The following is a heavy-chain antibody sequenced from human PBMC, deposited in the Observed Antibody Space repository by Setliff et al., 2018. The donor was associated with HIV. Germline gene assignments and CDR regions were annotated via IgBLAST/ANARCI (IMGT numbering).Heavy chain of an antibody. D-gene: IGHD3-10*01. Sequence: PSETLSLTCTVSGGSISSYYWSWIRQPPGKGLGWIGYIYTSGSVNYNPSLQSRVSISIDTSKNQFSLKLSSVTAADTAVYYCARRINNSGSLPAKNWFDTWGQGRLVTVSS. CDR2: IYTSGSV. CDR3: ARRINNSGSLPAKNWFDT. J-gene: IGHJ5*02. V-gene: IGHV4-4*09. CDR1: GGSISSYY.